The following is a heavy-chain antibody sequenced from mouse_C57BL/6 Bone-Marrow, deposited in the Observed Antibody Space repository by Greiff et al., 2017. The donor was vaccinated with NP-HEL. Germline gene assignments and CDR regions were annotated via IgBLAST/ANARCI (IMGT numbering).Heavy chain of an antibody. V-gene: IGHV5-4*03. CDR3: ARALNYYGSSSWFAY. CDR2: ISDGGSYT. CDR1: GFTFRSYA. J-gene: IGHJ3*01. Sequence: DVKLVESGGGLVKPGGSLKLSCAASGFTFRSYAMSWFRQTPEKRLAWVATISDGGSYTYYPDNVKGRFTISRDNAKNNLYLQMSHLKSEDTAMYYCARALNYYGSSSWFAYWGQGTLVTVSA. D-gene: IGHD1-1*01.